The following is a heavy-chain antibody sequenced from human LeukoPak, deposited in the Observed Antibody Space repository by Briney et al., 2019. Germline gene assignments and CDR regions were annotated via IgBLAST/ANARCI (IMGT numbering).Heavy chain of an antibody. CDR3: ATSGEGYSYGPHYFDY. Sequence: GGSLRLSCAASGFTFSSYWMSWVRQAPGKGLEWVANIKQDGSEKYYVDSVKGRFTISRDNAKNSLYLQMNSLRAEDTAVYYCATSGEGYSYGPHYFDYWGQEPWSPSPQ. D-gene: IGHD5-18*01. J-gene: IGHJ4*01. CDR2: IKQDGSEK. CDR1: GFTFSSYW. V-gene: IGHV3-7*01.